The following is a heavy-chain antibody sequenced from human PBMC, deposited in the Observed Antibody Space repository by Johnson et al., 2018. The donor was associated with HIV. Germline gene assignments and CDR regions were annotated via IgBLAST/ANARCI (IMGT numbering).Heavy chain of an antibody. CDR3: TTIYYDFWTGYLSDAFDI. CDR2: SRSKTDGGTT. CDR1: GFTFSNAW. V-gene: IGHV3-15*01. J-gene: IGHJ3*02. Sequence: MLLVESGGGLVKPGGSLRLSCAASGFTFSNAWMSWVRQAPGKGLEWVGRSRSKTDGGTTDYAAPVKGRFSISRDDSKNTLYLQMNSLKTEDTAMYYCTTIYYDFWTGYLSDAFDIWGQGTMVTVSS. D-gene: IGHD3-3*01.